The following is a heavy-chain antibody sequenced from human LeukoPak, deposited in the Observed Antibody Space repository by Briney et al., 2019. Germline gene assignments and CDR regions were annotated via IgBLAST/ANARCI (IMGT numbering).Heavy chain of an antibody. Sequence: PGGSLRLSCAASGFTFSSYWMSWVRQAPGKGLEWVANIKQDGSEKYYVDSVKGRFTISRDNAKNSLYLQMNSLRAEDTAVYYCARKAHLRFLEWLPDPYYYYGMDVWGQGTTVTVSS. CDR3: ARKAHLRFLEWLPDPYYYYGMDV. V-gene: IGHV3-7*01. J-gene: IGHJ6*02. CDR1: GFTFSSYW. CDR2: IKQDGSEK. D-gene: IGHD3-3*01.